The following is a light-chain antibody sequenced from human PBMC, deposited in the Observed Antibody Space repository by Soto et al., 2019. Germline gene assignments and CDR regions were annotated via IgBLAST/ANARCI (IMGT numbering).Light chain of an antibody. CDR2: EVS. Sequence: QSALTQPASVSGSPGQSITISCTGTSNDVGGYNYVSWYQHYPGKAPKLIISEVSHRPSGVSNRFSGSKSGNTASLTISGLKAEDEADYYGSSYRRASTLYVIFGGGTKRTVL. CDR3: SSYRRASTLYVI. CDR1: SNDVGGYNY. J-gene: IGLJ2*01. V-gene: IGLV2-14*01.